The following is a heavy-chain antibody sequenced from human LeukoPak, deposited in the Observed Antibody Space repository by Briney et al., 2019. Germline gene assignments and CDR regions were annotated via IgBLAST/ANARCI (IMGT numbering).Heavy chain of an antibody. V-gene: IGHV3-23*01. J-gene: IGHJ3*02. CDR1: GFTFSGSA. D-gene: IGHD3/OR15-3a*01. CDR3: ARDLLLDWYDVFDI. Sequence: PGGSLRLSCAASGFTFSGSAMSWVRQAPGEGLEWVSLISYSGANSYYTDSVRGRFTISRDNSKDTLFLQMNSLRAEDTAVYYCARDLLLDWYDVFDIWGQGTMVTVSS. CDR2: ISYSGANS.